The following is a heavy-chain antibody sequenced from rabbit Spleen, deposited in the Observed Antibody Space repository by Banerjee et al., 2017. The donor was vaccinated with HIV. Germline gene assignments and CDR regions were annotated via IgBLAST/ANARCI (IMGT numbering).Heavy chain of an antibody. Sequence: QEQLVESGGGLVKPGASLTLICTASGFLFSSGYDMYWVRQAPGKGLEWIGYIDPVFGITYYANWVNGRFSISRENAQNTVFLQMTSLTAADTATYFCARDGAGGSYFALWGPGTLVTVS. CDR1: GFLFSSGYD. D-gene: IGHD8-1*01. CDR3: ARDGAGGSYFAL. J-gene: IGHJ4*01. V-gene: IGHV1S43*01. CDR2: IDPVFGIT.